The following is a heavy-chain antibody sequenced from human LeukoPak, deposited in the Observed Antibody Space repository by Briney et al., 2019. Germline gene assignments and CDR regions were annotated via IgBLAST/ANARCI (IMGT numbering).Heavy chain of an antibody. V-gene: IGHV3-21*01. CDR2: ISSSSSYI. D-gene: IGHD1-26*01. J-gene: IGHJ4*02. CDR3: ARDGALISGSYYNDY. CDR1: GFTFSSYS. Sequence: PGGSLRLSCAASGFTFSSYSMNWVRQAPGKGLEWVSSISSSSSYIYYADSVKGRFTISRDNAKNSLYLQMNSLRAEDTAVYYCARDGALISGSYYNDYWGQGTLVTVSS.